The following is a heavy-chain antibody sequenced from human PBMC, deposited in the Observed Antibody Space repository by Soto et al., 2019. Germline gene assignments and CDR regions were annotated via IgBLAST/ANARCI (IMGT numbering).Heavy chain of an antibody. D-gene: IGHD6-13*01. CDR3: ARDGASTAAGPYDYYYYYGMDV. CDR1: GYTFTGYY. J-gene: IGHJ6*02. V-gene: IGHV1-2*04. CDR2: INPNSGGT. Sequence: ASVKVSCKASGYTFTGYYMHWVRQAPGQGLEWMGWINPNSGGTNYAQKFQGWVTMTRDTSISTAYMELSRLGSDDTAVYYCARDGASTAAGPYDYYYYYGMDVWGQGTTVTVSS.